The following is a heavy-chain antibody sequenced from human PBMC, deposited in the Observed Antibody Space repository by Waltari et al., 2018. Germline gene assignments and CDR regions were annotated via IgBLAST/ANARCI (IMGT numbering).Heavy chain of an antibody. CDR2: INTANGKR. V-gene: IGHV1-3*03. J-gene: IGHJ4*02. Sequence: QVQLVQSGAEVKNPGASVKISCKASGYTFTCNTIHWVRQAPGQRLEWMGWINTANGKREYSQEFQGRVTITRDTSASTAYLELSSLTSEDMAVYSCATVTDRRVGATSPALGYWGQGTLVTVSS. CDR1: GYTFTCNT. D-gene: IGHD1-26*01. CDR3: ATVTDRRVGATSPALGY.